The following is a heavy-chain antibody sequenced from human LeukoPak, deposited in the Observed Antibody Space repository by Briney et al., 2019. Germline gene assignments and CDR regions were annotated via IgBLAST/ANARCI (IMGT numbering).Heavy chain of an antibody. CDR3: VHGSGSLYGMDV. J-gene: IGHJ6*04. CDR2: IKQDGSEK. CDR1: GSTFSSYW. V-gene: IGHV3-7*03. Sequence: PGGSLRLSCAASGSTFSSYWMSWVRQAPGKGLEWVANIKQDGSEKYYVDSVKGRFTISRDNAKNSLYLQMNSLRAEDTAVYYCVHGSGSLYGMDVWGKGTTVTVSS. D-gene: IGHD3-10*01.